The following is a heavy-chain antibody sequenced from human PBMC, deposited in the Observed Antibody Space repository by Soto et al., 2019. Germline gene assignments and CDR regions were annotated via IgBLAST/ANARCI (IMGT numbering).Heavy chain of an antibody. J-gene: IGHJ5*02. Sequence: PGESLKISCKASGYNFTAFWIHWVRQMPGKGLEWLGKIDPSDSYTNYSPSFEGHVTISTDNSITTAYLQWSSLRASDTALYFCASVHKTWFDHWAQGTLPTVPS. CDR1: GYNFTAFW. CDR3: ASVHKTWFDH. D-gene: IGHD6-6*01. CDR2: IDPSDSYT. V-gene: IGHV5-10-1*01.